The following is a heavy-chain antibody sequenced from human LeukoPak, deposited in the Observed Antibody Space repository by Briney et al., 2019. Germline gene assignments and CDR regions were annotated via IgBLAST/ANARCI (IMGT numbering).Heavy chain of an antibody. CDR1: GFTFSNYA. D-gene: IGHD5-18*01. V-gene: IGHV3-23*01. CDR2: ISSSGVST. CDR3: AKAPANYVDTAMGTFDY. J-gene: IGHJ4*02. Sequence: GGSLRLSCAASGFTFSNYAMNWVRQPPGKGLEWVSAISSSGVSTYYADSVKGRFTISRDNSKNTLYLQMNSLRAEDTAVYYCAKAPANYVDTAMGTFDYWGQGTLVTVSS.